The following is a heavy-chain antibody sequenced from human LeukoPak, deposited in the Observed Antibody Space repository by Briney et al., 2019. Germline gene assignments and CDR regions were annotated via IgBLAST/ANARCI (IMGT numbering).Heavy chain of an antibody. CDR2: IYYSGST. CDR1: GGSISSSSYY. Sequence: SETLSLTCTVSGGSISSSSYYWGWIRQPPGKGLEWIGSIYYSGSTYYNPSLKSRVTISVDTPKNQFSLKLSSVTAADTAVYYCARLATWAVAGIYYYGMDVWGQGTTVTVSS. J-gene: IGHJ6*02. CDR3: ARLATWAVAGIYYYGMDV. D-gene: IGHD6-19*01. V-gene: IGHV4-39*01.